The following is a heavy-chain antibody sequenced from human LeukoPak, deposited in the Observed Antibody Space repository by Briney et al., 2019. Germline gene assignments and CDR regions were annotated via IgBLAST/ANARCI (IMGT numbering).Heavy chain of an antibody. CDR3: ASLYYDFWSGYSDYWYFDL. D-gene: IGHD3-3*01. Sequence: SETLSLTCAVSGYSISSGYYWGWIRQPPGKGLEWIGSIYHSGSTYYNPSLKSRVTISVDTSKNQFSLKLSSVTAADTAVYYCASLYYDFWSGYSDYWYFDLWGRGTLVTVSS. V-gene: IGHV4-38-2*01. CDR1: GYSISSGYY. J-gene: IGHJ2*01. CDR2: IYHSGST.